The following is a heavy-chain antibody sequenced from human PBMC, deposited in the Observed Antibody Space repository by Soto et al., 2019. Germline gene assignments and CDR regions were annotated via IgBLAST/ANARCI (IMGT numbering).Heavy chain of an antibody. Sequence: SVKVSCKASGGTFSSYAISWVRQAPGQGLEWMGGIIPIFGTANYAQKFQGRVTITADESTSTAYMELSSLRSEDTAVYYCARAPKHYDSSTGGSWFDPWGQGTLVTVS. CDR3: ARAPKHYDSSTGGSWFDP. D-gene: IGHD3-22*01. V-gene: IGHV1-69*13. CDR1: GGTFSSYA. J-gene: IGHJ5*02. CDR2: IIPIFGTA.